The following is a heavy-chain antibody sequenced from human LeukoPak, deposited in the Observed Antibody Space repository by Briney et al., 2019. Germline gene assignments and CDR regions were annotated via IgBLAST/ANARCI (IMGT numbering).Heavy chain of an antibody. V-gene: IGHV3-23*01. J-gene: IGHJ4*02. CDR3: AKTYGSGSYGYFDY. CDR2: ISGSGGST. D-gene: IGHD3-10*01. Sequence: GGSLRLSCAASGYTFSDHYMDWVRQAPGKGLEWVSAISGSGGSTYYTDSVKGRFTISRDNSKNTLYLQMNSLRAEDTALYYCAKTYGSGSYGYFDYWGQGTLVTVSS. CDR1: GYTFSDHY.